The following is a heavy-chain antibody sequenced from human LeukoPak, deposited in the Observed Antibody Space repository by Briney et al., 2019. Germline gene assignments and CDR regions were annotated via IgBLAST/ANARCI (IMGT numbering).Heavy chain of an antibody. CDR3: ARVKEFGEFSRQGY. D-gene: IGHD3-10*01. J-gene: IGHJ4*02. CDR1: GYTFTIYD. V-gene: IGHV1-8*01. CDR2: MNPNSGNT. Sequence: ASVKVSCMPSGYTFTIYDIYCVRDATGQGLGWMRYMNPNSGNTGYTQKFQGRATMTRNTSIRTTHIDSKSPSSEQTAVYYCARVKEFGEFSRQGYWGQGTLVTVS.